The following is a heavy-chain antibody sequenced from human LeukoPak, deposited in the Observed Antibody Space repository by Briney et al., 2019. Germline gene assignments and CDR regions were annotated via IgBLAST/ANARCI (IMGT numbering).Heavy chain of an antibody. J-gene: IGHJ4*02. CDR2: INPNSGGT. D-gene: IGHD6-6*01. V-gene: IGHV1-2*02. CDR1: GYAFTGYY. CDR3: ARERRISSTSFFDY. Sequence: GASVKVSCKASGYAFTGYYMHWVRQAPGQGLGWMGWINPNSGGTNYAQKFQGRVTMTRDTSISTAYMELSRLRSDDTAVYYCARERRISSTSFFDYWGQGTLVTVSS.